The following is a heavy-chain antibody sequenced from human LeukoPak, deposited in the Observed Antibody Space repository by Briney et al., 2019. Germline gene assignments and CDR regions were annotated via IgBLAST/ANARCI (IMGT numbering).Heavy chain of an antibody. CDR1: GGSFSGYY. Sequence: PSETLSLTCAVYGGSFSGYYWSWIRQPPGKGLEWIGEINHSGSTNYNPSLKSRVTISVDTSKNQFSLKLSSVTAADTAVYYCARVPRFYSNYGGFDYWGQGTLVTVSS. V-gene: IGHV4-34*01. J-gene: IGHJ4*02. D-gene: IGHD4-11*01. CDR3: ARVPRFYSNYGGFDY. CDR2: INHSGST.